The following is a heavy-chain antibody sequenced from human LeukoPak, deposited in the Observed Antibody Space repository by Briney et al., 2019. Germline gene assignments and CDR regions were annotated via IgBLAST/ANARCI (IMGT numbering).Heavy chain of an antibody. CDR2: INPNSGGT. CDR3: ARGFEYSSSSPI. J-gene: IGHJ3*02. CDR1: GYTFTGYY. Sequence: ASVKVSCKASGYTFTGYYMHWVRRAPGQGLEWMGWINPNSGGTNYAQKFQGRVTMTRDTSISTAYMELSRLRSDDTAVYYCARGFEYSSSSPIWGQGTMVTVSS. D-gene: IGHD6-6*01. V-gene: IGHV1-2*02.